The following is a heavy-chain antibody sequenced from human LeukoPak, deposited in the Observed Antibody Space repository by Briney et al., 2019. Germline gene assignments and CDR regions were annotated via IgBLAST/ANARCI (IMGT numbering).Heavy chain of an antibody. CDR1: GYTFTHSG. CDR2: VSAYSGTT. J-gene: IGHJ4*02. Sequence: ASVKVSCKASGYTFTHSGIDWVRQAPGQGLEWMGWVSAYSGTTNYAQKFQGRVIMTTDTSTTTAYVELRGLRSDDTAVYYCARGGSNWNYQYYFDHWGQGTLVTVSS. CDR3: ARGGSNWNYQYYFDH. V-gene: IGHV1-18*01. D-gene: IGHD1-7*01.